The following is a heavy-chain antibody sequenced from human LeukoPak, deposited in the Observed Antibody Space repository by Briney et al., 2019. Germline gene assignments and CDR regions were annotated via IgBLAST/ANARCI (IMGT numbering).Heavy chain of an antibody. V-gene: IGHV3-43*02. Sequence: GGSLRLSCAASGFTFDDYAMHWVRQAPGKGLEWVSLISGDGGSTYYADSVKGRFTISRDNRKNSLYLQMNSLRTEDTALYYCAKDMAPLRLGELLPYYYYGMDVWGQGTTVTVSS. CDR1: GFTFDDYA. CDR2: ISGDGGST. CDR3: AKDMAPLRLGELLPYYYYGMDV. J-gene: IGHJ6*02. D-gene: IGHD3-16*01.